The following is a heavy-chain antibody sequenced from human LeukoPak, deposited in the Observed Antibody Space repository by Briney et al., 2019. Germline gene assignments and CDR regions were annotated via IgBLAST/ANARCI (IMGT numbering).Heavy chain of an antibody. V-gene: IGHV4-39*01. D-gene: IGHD3/OR15-3a*01. Sequence: SETLSLTCTVSGSSISNSSYYWAWIRQPPGKGLEWIGSIYYSGNPFYNPSLKSRVTILVDTSNNQFSLEVDSVTAADTAMYYCASQLDTTVYYTGFIDSWGQGALVTVSS. CDR3: ASQLDTTVYYTGFIDS. J-gene: IGHJ4*02. CDR2: IYYSGNP. CDR1: GSSISNSSYY.